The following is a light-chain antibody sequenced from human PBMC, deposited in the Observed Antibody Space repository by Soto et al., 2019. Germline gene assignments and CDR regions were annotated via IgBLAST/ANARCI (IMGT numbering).Light chain of an antibody. CDR3: QRYKSAPPLFT. CDR2: AAS. V-gene: IGKV1-27*01. J-gene: IGKJ3*01. Sequence: DIQMTQSPSSLSASVGDRVTITCRASQDISNTFAWYQQKPGKVPKLVIYAASTLQSGVPSRFSGSGSGTDFTLTISSLQPEDVATYYCQRYKSAPPLFTFGPGTKVEIK. CDR1: QDISNT.